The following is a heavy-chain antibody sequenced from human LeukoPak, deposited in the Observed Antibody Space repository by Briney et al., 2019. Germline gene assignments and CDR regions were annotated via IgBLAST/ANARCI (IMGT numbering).Heavy chain of an antibody. CDR1: GFTFSSYS. CDR3: ARPSYDSSGGQGAFDV. D-gene: IGHD3-22*01. J-gene: IGHJ3*01. CDR2: ISSSSSYI. Sequence: GRSLRLSCAASGFTFSSYSMNWVRQAPGKGLEWVSSISSSSSYIYYADSVKGRFTISRDNAKNSLYLQMNSLRAEDTAVYYCARPSYDSSGGQGAFDVWGQGTMVTVSS. V-gene: IGHV3-21*01.